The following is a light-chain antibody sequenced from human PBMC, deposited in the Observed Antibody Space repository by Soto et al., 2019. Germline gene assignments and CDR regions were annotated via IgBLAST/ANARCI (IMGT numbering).Light chain of an antibody. J-gene: IGLJ3*02. Sequence: QSVLTQPPSASGTPGQRVTISCSGSSSNLGSNSVNWYQQVPGKAPKLLISSDNQRPSGVPDRFSGSQSGTSASLAISGLQSEDEADYHCGAWDDSLNGWVIGGGTKLTVL. V-gene: IGLV1-44*01. CDR3: GAWDDSLNGWV. CDR2: SDN. CDR1: SSNLGSNS.